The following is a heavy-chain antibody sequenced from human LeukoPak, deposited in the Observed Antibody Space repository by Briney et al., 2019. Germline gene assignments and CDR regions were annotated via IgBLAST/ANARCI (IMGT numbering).Heavy chain of an antibody. CDR2: ISSSSSYI. V-gene: IGHV3-21*01. CDR3: AREDSTPIFDY. Sequence: PGGSLRLSCAASGFTFSSYSMNCVRQAPGNGLKWFSSISSSSSYIYYADSVKGRFTISRDNAKNSLYLQMNSLRAEDTAVYYCAREDSTPIFDYWGQGTLVTVSS. D-gene: IGHD2/OR15-2a*01. CDR1: GFTFSSYS. J-gene: IGHJ4*02.